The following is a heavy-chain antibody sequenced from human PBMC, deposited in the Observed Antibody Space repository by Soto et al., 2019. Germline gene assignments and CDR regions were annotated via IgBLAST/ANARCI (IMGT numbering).Heavy chain of an antibody. V-gene: IGHV4-34*01. J-gene: IGHJ4*02. CDR2: INHSGST. Sequence: QVQLQQWGAGLLKPSETLSLTCAVYGGSFSGYYWSWIRQPPGKGLEWIGEINHSGSTDYNPSLKSRVTISVDTSKNQFSLKLSSVTAADTAVYYCATGEQWLGSFKYWGQGTLVTVSS. D-gene: IGHD6-19*01. CDR1: GGSFSGYY. CDR3: ATGEQWLGSFKY.